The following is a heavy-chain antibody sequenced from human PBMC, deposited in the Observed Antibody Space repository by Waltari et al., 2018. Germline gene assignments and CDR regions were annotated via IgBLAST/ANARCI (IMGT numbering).Heavy chain of an antibody. Sequence: QVQLQESGPGLVKPSETLSLTCTVSGGSISSYYWSWIRQPAGKGLEWIGRIYTSGSTNYNPSLKSRVTMSVDTSKNQFSLKLSSVTAADTAVYYCARDEVVVVAPPRADYYYYMDVWGKGTTVTVSS. V-gene: IGHV4-4*07. J-gene: IGHJ6*03. CDR1: GGSISSYY. CDR3: ARDEVVVVAPPRADYYYYMDV. D-gene: IGHD2-15*01. CDR2: IYTSGST.